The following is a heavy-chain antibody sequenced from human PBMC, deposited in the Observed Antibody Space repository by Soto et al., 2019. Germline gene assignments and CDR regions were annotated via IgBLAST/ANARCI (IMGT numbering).Heavy chain of an antibody. Sequence: QVQLVQSGAEVKKPGASVKVSCKASGYTSPTFPMLWVAQAPGQRLKWMGWIKAGNGNTKYSQKFQGRVTITRDTSASTAYMELSSLRSEDTAVYYCARDLPPIDYRGQGTLVTVSS. V-gene: IGHV1-3*01. J-gene: IGHJ4*02. CDR2: IKAGNGNT. CDR1: GYTSPTFP. CDR3: ARDLPPIDY.